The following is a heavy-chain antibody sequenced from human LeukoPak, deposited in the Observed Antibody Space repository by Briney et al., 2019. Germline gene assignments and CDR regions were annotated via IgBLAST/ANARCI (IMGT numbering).Heavy chain of an antibody. Sequence: GGSLRLSCAASGFTFDDYAMHWVRQAPGKGLEWVAFIRNDGTIQYYADSVKGRFTLSRDTSKNTLNLQMNSLRPEDTAVYFCAKTGSSSWGYFDYWGQGTLVTVSS. D-gene: IGHD6-13*01. CDR2: IRNDGTIQ. J-gene: IGHJ4*02. CDR1: GFTFDDYA. CDR3: AKTGSSSWGYFDY. V-gene: IGHV3-30*02.